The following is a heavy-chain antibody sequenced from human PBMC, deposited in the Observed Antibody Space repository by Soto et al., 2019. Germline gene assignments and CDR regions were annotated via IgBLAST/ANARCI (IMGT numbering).Heavy chain of an antibody. J-gene: IGHJ6*02. D-gene: IGHD6-19*01. Sequence: SGPTLVNPTQTLTLTCTFSGFSLSTSGMCVSWIRQPPGKALEWLARIDWDDDKYYSTSLKTRLTISKDTSKNQVVLTMTNMDPVDTATYYCARIRIAVDSTLYYGMDVWGQGTTVTVSS. CDR2: IDWDDDK. V-gene: IGHV2-70*11. CDR3: ARIRIAVDSTLYYGMDV. CDR1: GFSLSTSGMC.